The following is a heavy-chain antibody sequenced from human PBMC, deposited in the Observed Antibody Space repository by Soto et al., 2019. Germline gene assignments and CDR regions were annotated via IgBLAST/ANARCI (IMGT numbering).Heavy chain of an antibody. CDR1: GGSISSYY. CDR2: IYYSGST. CDR3: ARVFLAPIAARLSWFDP. J-gene: IGHJ5*02. Sequence: QVQLQESGPGLVKPSETLSLTCTVSGGSISSYYWSWIRQPPGKGLEWIGYIYYSGSTNYNPSLKSRVTISVDTSKNQFSLKLSSVTAADTAVYYCARVFLAPIAARLSWFDPWGQGTLVTVSS. V-gene: IGHV4-59*01. D-gene: IGHD6-6*01.